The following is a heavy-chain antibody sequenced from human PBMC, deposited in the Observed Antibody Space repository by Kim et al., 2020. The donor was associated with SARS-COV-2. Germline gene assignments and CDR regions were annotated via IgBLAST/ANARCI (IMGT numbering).Heavy chain of an antibody. CDR3: ARDVVLVSGLAPWFDP. J-gene: IGHJ5*02. D-gene: IGHD5-12*01. V-gene: IGHV1-18*01. CDR1: GYTFTSYG. CDR2: ISAYNGKT. Sequence: ASVKVSCKASGYTFTSYGFSWVRQAPGQGLEWMGWISAYNGKTNYAQKLQGRVTMNTDTSTSTAYMALRRLRSDDTAGYYCARDVVLVSGLAPWFDPWGQGTLVTVSS.